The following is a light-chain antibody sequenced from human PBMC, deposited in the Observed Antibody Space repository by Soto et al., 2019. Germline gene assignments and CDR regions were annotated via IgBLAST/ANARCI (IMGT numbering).Light chain of an antibody. CDR1: SSDVGSYNR. Sequence: QSALTQPPPLFGSPGQSVTISCTGTSSDVGSYNRVSWYQQPPGTAPKLMIYEVNNRPSGVPDRFSGSKSGNTASLTITGLQAEDEADYYCNSYTSSNTYVFGTGTKAPS. J-gene: IGLJ1*01. V-gene: IGLV2-18*02. CDR2: EVN. CDR3: NSYTSSNTYV.